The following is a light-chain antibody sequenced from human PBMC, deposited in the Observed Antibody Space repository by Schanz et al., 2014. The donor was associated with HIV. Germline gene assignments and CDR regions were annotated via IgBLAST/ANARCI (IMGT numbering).Light chain of an antibody. CDR2: GVS. CDR3: QQYGSLPRT. V-gene: IGKV3-20*01. CDR1: QRISDSN. J-gene: IGKJ4*01. Sequence: EIVLTQSPGTLSLSPGERATLSCRASQRISDSNFAWYQQKPGQAPRLLIYGVSVRATGSPDRFSGSGSGTDFTLTINRVEPADFAVYYCQQYGSLPRTFGGGTKVEIK.